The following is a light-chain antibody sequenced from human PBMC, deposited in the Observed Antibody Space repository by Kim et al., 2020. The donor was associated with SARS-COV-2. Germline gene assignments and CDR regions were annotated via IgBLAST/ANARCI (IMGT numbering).Light chain of an antibody. CDR1: QGISSW. CDR3: QQANSFPIT. V-gene: IGKV1-12*01. J-gene: IGKJ5*01. CDR2: AAS. Sequence: AAVGDRVTITCRASQGISSWLAWYQQKAGKAPKLLIYAASSLHSGVPSRFSGRGSGTDFTLTISSLQPEDVATYYCQQANSFPITFGQGTRLEIK.